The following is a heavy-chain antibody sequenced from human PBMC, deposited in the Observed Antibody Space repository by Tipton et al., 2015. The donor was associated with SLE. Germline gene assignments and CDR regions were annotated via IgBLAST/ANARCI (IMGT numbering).Heavy chain of an antibody. D-gene: IGHD4-17*01. CDR1: GFTFSSYS. V-gene: IGHV4-4*07. CDR3: ARDYGDYEVY. CDR2: IYTSGST. Sequence: GSLRLSCAASGFTFSSYSMNWIRQPAGKGLEWIGRIYTSGSTNYNPSLKSRVTMSVDTSKNQFSLKLSSVTAADTAVYYCARDYGDYEVYWGQGTLVTVSS. J-gene: IGHJ4*02.